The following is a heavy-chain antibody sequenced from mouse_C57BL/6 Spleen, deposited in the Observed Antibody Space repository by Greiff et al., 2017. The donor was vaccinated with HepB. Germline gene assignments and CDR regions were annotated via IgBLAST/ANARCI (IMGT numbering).Heavy chain of an antibody. J-gene: IGHJ3*01. CDR2: ISSGSSTI. Sequence: EVKLKESGGGLVKPGGSLKLSCAASGFTFSDYGMHWVRQAPEKGLEWVAYISSGSSTIYYADTVKGRFTISIDKAKITRFLQMTSLRSADTAMYYCAPHYYGSSYGFAYWGQGTLVTVSA. D-gene: IGHD1-1*01. CDR3: APHYYGSSYGFAY. CDR1: GFTFSDYG. V-gene: IGHV5-17*01.